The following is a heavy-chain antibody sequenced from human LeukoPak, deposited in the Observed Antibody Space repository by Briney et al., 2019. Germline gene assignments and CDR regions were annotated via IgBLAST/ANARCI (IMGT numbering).Heavy chain of an antibody. Sequence: GGSLRLSCAASGFTFSSYGMHWVRQASGKGLEWVAVISYDGSNKYYADSVKGRFTISRDNSKNTLYLQMNSLRAEDTAVYYCAKLAAMVISETFDYWGQGTLVTVPS. CDR3: AKLAAMVISETFDY. CDR1: GFTFSSYG. V-gene: IGHV3-30*18. CDR2: ISYDGSNK. D-gene: IGHD5-18*01. J-gene: IGHJ4*02.